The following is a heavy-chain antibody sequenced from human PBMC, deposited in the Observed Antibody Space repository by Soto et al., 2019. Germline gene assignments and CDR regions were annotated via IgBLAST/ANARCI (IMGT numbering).Heavy chain of an antibody. CDR3: AREGSYSAYNFAHGIQLWSFDF. J-gene: IGHJ4*02. CDR2: IFSSGST. CDR1: GGSINTFY. D-gene: IGHD5-12*01. V-gene: IGHV4-4*07. Sequence: SETLSLTCTVSGGSINTFYWSWVRQPAGKGLEWIGRIFSSGSTSFNPSLESRVATSVDTSKNHFSLNLSSVTAADMAVDYCAREGSYSAYNFAHGIQLWSFDFWGQGALVTVSS.